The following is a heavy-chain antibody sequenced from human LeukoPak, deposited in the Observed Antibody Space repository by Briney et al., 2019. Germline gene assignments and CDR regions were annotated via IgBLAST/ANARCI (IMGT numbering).Heavy chain of an antibody. CDR3: ARDYGSGWHDFDY. J-gene: IGHJ4*02. CDR1: GFTFSNYG. D-gene: IGHD6-19*01. CDR2: ICSGSRYI. Sequence: PGGSLRLSCAASGFTFSNYGLNWVRQAPGKGLEWVSSICSGSRYIYYADSVKGRFTISRDNTRNSLYLQMNSLRGGDTAVYYCARDYGSGWHDFDYWGQGTLVTVSS. V-gene: IGHV3-21*01.